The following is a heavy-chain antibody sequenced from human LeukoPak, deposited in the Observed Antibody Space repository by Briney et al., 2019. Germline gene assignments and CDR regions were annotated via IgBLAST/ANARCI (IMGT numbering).Heavy chain of an antibody. D-gene: IGHD1-1*01. V-gene: IGHV4-39*07. CDR1: GGSISSSSYY. Sequence: PSETLSLTCTVSGGSISSSSYYWGWIRQPPGKGLEWIGSIYYSGSTNYNPSLKSRVTISVDTSKNQFSLKLSSVTAADTAVYYCAMRTGCYYYYMDVWGKGTTVTVSS. CDR2: IYYSGST. CDR3: AMRTGCYYYYMDV. J-gene: IGHJ6*03.